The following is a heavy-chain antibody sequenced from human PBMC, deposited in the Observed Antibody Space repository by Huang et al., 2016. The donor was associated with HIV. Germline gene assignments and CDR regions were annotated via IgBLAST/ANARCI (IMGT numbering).Heavy chain of an antibody. CDR1: GYTFTNYD. D-gene: IGHD4-17*01. Sequence: QVHLVQSGAEVKKPGASVKVSCKASGYTFTNYDINWVRQAPGRGLEWRGWMNPKTGNTGFAQSFQGRVTMTRKTSITTAYMELTSLTTEDTAVDYCARSAYGDLDYWGLGTLVIVSS. CDR3: ARSAYGDLDY. J-gene: IGHJ4*02. CDR2: MNPKTGNT. V-gene: IGHV1-8*02.